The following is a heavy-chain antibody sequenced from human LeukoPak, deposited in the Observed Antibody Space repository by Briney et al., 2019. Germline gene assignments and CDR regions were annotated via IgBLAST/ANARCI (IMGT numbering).Heavy chain of an antibody. CDR1: GFTVSSNY. V-gene: IGHV3-53*04. Sequence: GGSLRLSCAASGFTVSSNYMSWVRQAPGKGLEWVSVIYSGGSTYYADSVKGRFTISRHNSKNTLYPQMNSLRAEDTAVYYCARDSVARPYYYYGMDVWGQGTTVTVSS. CDR2: IYSGGST. D-gene: IGHD5/OR15-5a*01. J-gene: IGHJ6*02. CDR3: ARDSVARPYYYYGMDV.